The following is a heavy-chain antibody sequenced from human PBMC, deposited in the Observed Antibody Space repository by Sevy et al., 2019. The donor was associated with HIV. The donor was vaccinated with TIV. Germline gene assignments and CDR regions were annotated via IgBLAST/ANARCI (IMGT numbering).Heavy chain of an antibody. Sequence: ASVKVSCKASGYTFTDYFMHWVRQAPGQGLEWMGWINSNNNGTNYARKSQGRVTMTRDTSINTAYMELRGLRYDDTAVYYLAGDGTDVSNSSCYLGYYAFDVWGQGTTVTVFS. CDR2: INSNNNGT. CDR3: AGDGTDVSNSSCYLGYYAFDV. D-gene: IGHD3-3*01. CDR1: GYTFTDYF. J-gene: IGHJ6*02. V-gene: IGHV1-2*02.